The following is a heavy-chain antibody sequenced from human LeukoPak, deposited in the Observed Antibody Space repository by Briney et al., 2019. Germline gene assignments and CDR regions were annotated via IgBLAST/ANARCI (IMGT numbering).Heavy chain of an antibody. CDR2: IRSKAYGGTT. D-gene: IGHD1-26*01. J-gene: IGHJ5*02. CDR3: TRVELGATLRFDP. CDR1: GFTFDDYA. V-gene: IGHV3-49*03. Sequence: GGSLRLSCAASGFTFDDYAMSWFRQAPGKGLEWVGFIRSKAYGGTTEYAASVKGRFTISRDDSKSIAYLQMNSLKTEDTAVYDCTRVELGATLRFDPWGQGTLVTVSS.